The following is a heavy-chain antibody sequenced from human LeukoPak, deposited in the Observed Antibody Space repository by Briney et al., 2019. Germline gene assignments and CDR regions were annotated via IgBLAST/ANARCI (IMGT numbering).Heavy chain of an antibody. D-gene: IGHD6-19*01. CDR3: DVSGWYGNWFDP. J-gene: IGHJ5*02. Sequence: SETLSLTCTVSGGSISSSSYYWGWIRQPPGKGLEWIGSIYYSGSTYYNPSLKSRVTISVDTSKNQFSLKLSSVTAADTAVYYCDVSGWYGNWFDPWGQGTLVTVSS. CDR1: GGSISSSSYY. V-gene: IGHV4-39*01. CDR2: IYYSGST.